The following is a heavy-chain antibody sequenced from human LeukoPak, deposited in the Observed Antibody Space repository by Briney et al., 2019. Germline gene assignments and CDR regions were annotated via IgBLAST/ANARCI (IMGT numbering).Heavy chain of an antibody. CDR3: ARGPSGYHNT. D-gene: IGHD5-12*01. J-gene: IGHJ4*02. Sequence: PGGSLRLSCAASGFTFSSYGMHWVRQAPGKGLEWVAVISYDGSNKYYADSVKGRFTIYRDNSKNTLYLQMNSLRAEDTAVYYCARGPSGYHNTGGQGTLVTVSS. V-gene: IGHV3-30*03. CDR2: ISYDGSNK. CDR1: GFTFSSYG.